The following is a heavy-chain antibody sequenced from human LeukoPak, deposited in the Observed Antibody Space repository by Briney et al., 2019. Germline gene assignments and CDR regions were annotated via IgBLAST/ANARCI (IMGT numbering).Heavy chain of an antibody. V-gene: IGHV4-39*01. CDR3: ARGQPLLFDY. Sequence: PSETLSLTCTVSGGSISSSSYYWGWIRQPPGKGLEWIGSIYYSGSTYYNPSLKSRVTISVDTSKNQFSLKLSSVTAADTAVYYCARGQPLLFDYWGQGTLVTVSS. J-gene: IGHJ4*02. CDR1: GGSISSSSYY. CDR2: IYYSGST. D-gene: IGHD2-21*02.